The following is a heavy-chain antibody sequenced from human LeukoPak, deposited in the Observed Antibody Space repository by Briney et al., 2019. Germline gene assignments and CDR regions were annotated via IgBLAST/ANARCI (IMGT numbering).Heavy chain of an antibody. CDR2: IYSGGST. CDR1: GFTVSSNY. Sequence: GGSLRLSCAASGFTVSSNYMGWVRQAPGKGLEWVSVIYSGGSTYYADSVKGRFTISRDNSKNTLYLQMDSLRAEDTAVYYCARVDQLLYYFDYWGQGTLVTVSS. J-gene: IGHJ4*02. CDR3: ARVDQLLYYFDY. D-gene: IGHD2-2*01. V-gene: IGHV3-53*01.